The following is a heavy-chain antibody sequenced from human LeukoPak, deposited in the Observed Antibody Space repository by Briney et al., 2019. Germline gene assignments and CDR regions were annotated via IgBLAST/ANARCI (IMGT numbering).Heavy chain of an antibody. Sequence: SETLSLTCAVYGGSFSGYYWSWIRQPPGKGLEWLGSIYYSGSTYYNPSLKSRVTISVDTSKNQFSLKLSSVTAADTAVYYCARALGPYCSSTSCRIYYYYYMDVWGKGTTVTVSS. D-gene: IGHD2-2*01. CDR1: GGSFSGYY. CDR3: ARALGPYCSSTSCRIYYYYYMDV. CDR2: IYYSGST. J-gene: IGHJ6*03. V-gene: IGHV4-34*01.